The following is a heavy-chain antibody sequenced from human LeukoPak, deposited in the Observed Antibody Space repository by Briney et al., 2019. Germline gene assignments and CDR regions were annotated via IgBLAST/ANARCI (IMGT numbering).Heavy chain of an antibody. J-gene: IGHJ4*02. CDR1: GFTFSSYG. CDR3: GKLVSGSDRIDY. Sequence: GGSLRLSCAASGFTFSSYGMHWVRQAPGKGLEWVAFIRYDGSNKYYADSVKGRFTISRDNSKNTLYLQMNSLRAEDTAVYYCGKLVSGSDRIDYWGQGTLVTVSS. D-gene: IGHD1-26*01. V-gene: IGHV3-30*02. CDR2: IRYDGSNK.